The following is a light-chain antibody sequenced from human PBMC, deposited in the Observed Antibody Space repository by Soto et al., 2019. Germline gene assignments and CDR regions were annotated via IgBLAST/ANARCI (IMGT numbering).Light chain of an antibody. CDR1: SSNIGNNY. V-gene: IGLV1-51*01. J-gene: IGLJ2*01. CDR3: GTWDSSLSAVV. Sequence: QSVLTQPPSVSAAPGQTVTISCSGSSSNIGNNYVSWYQRLPGTAPKLLIYDNNRRPSGIPDRFSGSQSGTSATLDITGLQTGDEADYYCGTWDSSLSAVVFGGGTKLTVL. CDR2: DNN.